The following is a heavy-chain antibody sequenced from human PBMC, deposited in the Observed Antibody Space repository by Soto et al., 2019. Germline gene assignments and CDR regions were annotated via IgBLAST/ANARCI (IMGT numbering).Heavy chain of an antibody. J-gene: IGHJ6*02. CDR2: IIPIFGTA. CDR3: ARDRDSSTHPSDYYYGMDV. Sequence: SVKVSCKASGGTFSSYAISWVRQAPGQGLEWMGGIIPIFGTANYAQKFQGRVTITADKSTSTAYMELSSLRSEDTAVYYCARDRDSSTHPSDYYYGMDVWGQGTTVTAP. CDR1: GGTFSSYA. V-gene: IGHV1-69*06. D-gene: IGHD6-13*01.